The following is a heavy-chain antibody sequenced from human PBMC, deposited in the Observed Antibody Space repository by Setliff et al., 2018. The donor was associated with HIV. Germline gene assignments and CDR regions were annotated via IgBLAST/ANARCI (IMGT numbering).Heavy chain of an antibody. Sequence: ASVKVSCKASRYTFTDYFLHWVRQAPGQGLEWMGRINPSSAAANYAQKFQGRVTMTRDTSISTVYMELSSLRSEDRAMYYCARDFYGTSGYPEGYFQHWGQGTLVTVSS. CDR1: RYTFTDYF. D-gene: IGHD3-22*01. V-gene: IGHV1-2*06. CDR2: INPSSAAA. J-gene: IGHJ1*01. CDR3: ARDFYGTSGYPEGYFQH.